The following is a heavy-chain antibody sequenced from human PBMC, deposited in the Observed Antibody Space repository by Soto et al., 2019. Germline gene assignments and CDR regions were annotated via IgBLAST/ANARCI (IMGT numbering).Heavy chain of an antibody. CDR1: GGSISTSSYY. CDR3: AKQLGYCSSTSCYPLRVTWFDP. V-gene: IGHV4-39*01. D-gene: IGHD2-2*01. J-gene: IGHJ5*02. Sequence: SETLSLTCTVSGGSISTSSYYWGWIRQPPRKGLGWIGSIYYSGSTYYNPSLKSRVTISVDTSKNQFSLKLSSVTAADTAVYYCAKQLGYCSSTSCYPLRVTWFDPSGQGTLVIVS. CDR2: IYYSGST.